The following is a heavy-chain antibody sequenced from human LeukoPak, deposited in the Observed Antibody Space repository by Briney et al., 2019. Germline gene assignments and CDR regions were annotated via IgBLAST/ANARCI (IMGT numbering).Heavy chain of an antibody. CDR1: GGSISSGDYY. CDR3: AREGRYSSGWYYDY. Sequence: KTSETLSLTCTVSGGSISSGDYYWSWIRQPPGKGLEWIGYIYYSGSTNYNPSLKSRVTISVDTSKNQFSLKLSSVTAADTAVYYCAREGRYSSGWYYDYWGQGTLVTVSS. CDR2: IYYSGST. D-gene: IGHD6-19*01. V-gene: IGHV4-61*08. J-gene: IGHJ4*02.